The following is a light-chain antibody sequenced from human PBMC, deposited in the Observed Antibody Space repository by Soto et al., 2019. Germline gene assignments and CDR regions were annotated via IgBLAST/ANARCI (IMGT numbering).Light chain of an antibody. J-gene: IGKJ4*01. CDR1: QGIRND. CDR3: QHYVTWPLT. V-gene: IGKV1-6*01. Sequence: AIQLTQSPSSLSASVGDRVTITCRASQGIRNDLGWYQQKPGKAPKLLIYKASTLKSGVPSRFSGSGSGTDFTLTISSLQSEDFAVYYCQHYVTWPLTFGGGTKVDIK. CDR2: KAS.